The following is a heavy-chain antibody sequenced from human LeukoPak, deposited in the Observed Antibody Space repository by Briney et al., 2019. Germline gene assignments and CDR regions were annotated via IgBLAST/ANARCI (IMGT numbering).Heavy chain of an antibody. CDR3: ARDLYDSSGYYAPFDY. CDR1: GFTFSDYY. CDR2: ISSSGSTI. V-gene: IGHV3-11*01. D-gene: IGHD3-22*01. J-gene: IGHJ4*02. Sequence: GGSLRLSCAASGFTFSDYYMSWIRQAPGKGLEWVSYISSSGSTIYYADSVKGRFTIARDNAKNSLYLQMNSLRAEDTAVYYCARDLYDSSGYYAPFDYWGQGTLVTVSS.